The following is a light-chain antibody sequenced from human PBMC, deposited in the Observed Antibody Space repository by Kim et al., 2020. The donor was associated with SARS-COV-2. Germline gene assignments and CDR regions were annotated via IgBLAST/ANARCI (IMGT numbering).Light chain of an antibody. CDR2: AAS. V-gene: IGKV1-9*01. CDR3: QQLNSPWT. Sequence: IQLTQSPSSLSASVGDRVTITCRASQGISSYLAWYQQKPGKAPKLLIYAASTLQSGVPSRFSGSGSGTDFTLTISSLQPEDFATYYCQQLNSPWTFGQRTKVEIK. CDR1: QGISSY. J-gene: IGKJ1*01.